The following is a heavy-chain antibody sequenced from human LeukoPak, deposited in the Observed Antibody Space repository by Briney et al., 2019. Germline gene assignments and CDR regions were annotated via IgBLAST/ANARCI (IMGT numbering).Heavy chain of an antibody. CDR1: GYSISSGYY. J-gene: IGHJ4*02. CDR2: IYHSGST. Sequence: PSETLSLTCAVSGYSISSGYYWGWIRQPPGKGLEWIGSIYHSGSTYYNPSLKSRVTISVDTSKNQFSLKLSSVTAADTAVYYCARETSSGWRNYDYWGQGTLVTVSS. CDR3: ARETSSGWRNYDY. D-gene: IGHD6-19*01. V-gene: IGHV4-38-2*02.